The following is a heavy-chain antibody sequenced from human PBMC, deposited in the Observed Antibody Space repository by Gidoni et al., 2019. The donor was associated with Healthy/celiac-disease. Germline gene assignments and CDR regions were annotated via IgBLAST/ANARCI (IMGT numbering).Heavy chain of an antibody. CDR1: GGSFRGYY. CDR3: ARYCSSTSCYAFDI. CDR2: INHSGST. V-gene: IGHV4-34*01. Sequence: QVQLQQWGAGLLKPSETLSLTCAVYGGSFRGYYWSWIRKPPGKGLEWIGEINHSGSTNYNPSLKSRFTISVDTSKKQCSLKLSSVTAADTAVYYCARYCSSTSCYAFDIWGQGTMVTVSS. D-gene: IGHD2-2*01. J-gene: IGHJ3*02.